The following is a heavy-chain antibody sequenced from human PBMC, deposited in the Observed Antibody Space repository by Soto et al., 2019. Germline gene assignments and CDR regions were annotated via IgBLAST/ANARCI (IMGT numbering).Heavy chain of an antibody. CDR3: ARDYYYNSRGLAGAYYYGMDV. V-gene: IGHV4-59*12. CDR2: ISYSGSA. CDR1: GGSISTYY. J-gene: IGHJ6*02. D-gene: IGHD3-22*01. Sequence: QVQLQESGPGLAKPSETLSLTCTVSGGSISTYYWSWIRQLPGQGLEWTGHISYSGSAKYNPSLKSRVTIAVDTSKNQVSLKLSSVTAPYTAAYYCARDYYYNSRGLAGAYYYGMDVWGQGTTVTVSS.